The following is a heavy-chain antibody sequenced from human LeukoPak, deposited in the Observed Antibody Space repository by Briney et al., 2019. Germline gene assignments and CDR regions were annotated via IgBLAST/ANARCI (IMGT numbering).Heavy chain of an antibody. CDR3: VRDYSYGTE. J-gene: IGHJ4*02. D-gene: IGHD5-18*01. V-gene: IGHV3-53*01. CDR2: IYSGGST. Sequence: GGSLRLSCVASGFSVSSNYLSWVRQAPGKGLEWVSLIYSGGSTYYADSVKGRFTISRDNSKNTLYLQMNSLRAEDTAVYYRVRDYSYGTEWGQGTLVTVSS. CDR1: GFSVSSNY.